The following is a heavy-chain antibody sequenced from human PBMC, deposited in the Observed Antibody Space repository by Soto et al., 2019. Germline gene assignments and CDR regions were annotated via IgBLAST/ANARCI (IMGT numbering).Heavy chain of an antibody. Sequence: TSETLSLTCTVLGGSLSRYYWNWFRQPPGKGLEWIGYVYSSGSTNYNPSLKSRVTISIDASKNQFSLKVTSLTAADTAVYYCARGTTGTSIIGFDYWGQGALVTVSS. CDR1: GGSLSRYY. CDR3: ARGTTGTSIIGFDY. V-gene: IGHV4-59*01. D-gene: IGHD1-1*01. CDR2: VYSSGST. J-gene: IGHJ4*02.